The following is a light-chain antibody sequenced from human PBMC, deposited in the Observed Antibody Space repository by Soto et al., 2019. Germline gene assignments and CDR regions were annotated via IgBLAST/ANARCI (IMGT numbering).Light chain of an antibody. CDR3: QQYYSYPLYT. Sequence: ALRMTQSPSSFSASTGDRVTITCRASQGISSYLAWYQQKPGKAPKLLIYAASTLQSGVPSRFSGSGPGTDFTLTISCLQSEDFATYYCQQYYSYPLYTFGQGTKLEIK. J-gene: IGKJ2*01. V-gene: IGKV1-8*01. CDR2: AAS. CDR1: QGISSY.